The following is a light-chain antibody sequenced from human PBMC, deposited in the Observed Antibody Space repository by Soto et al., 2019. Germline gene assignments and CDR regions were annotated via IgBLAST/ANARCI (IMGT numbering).Light chain of an antibody. CDR1: QSISSY. J-gene: IGKJ1*01. V-gene: IGKV1-39*01. CDR3: QQSYSTLPT. Sequence: DIQMTQSPSSLSASVGDRVTITCRASQSISSYLNWYQQKPGKAPKLLIYAASSLQSGVPSSFSGRGSGTDFNLTISSLQPEDVVTYYCQQSYSTLPTLGQGTKVDIK. CDR2: AAS.